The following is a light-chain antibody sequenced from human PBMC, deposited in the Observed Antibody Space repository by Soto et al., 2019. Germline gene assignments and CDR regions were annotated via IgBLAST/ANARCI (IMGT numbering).Light chain of an antibody. CDR1: QGISSY. CDR2: AAS. J-gene: IGKJ4*01. CDR3: QQVNVYPST. V-gene: IGKV1-9*01. Sequence: IQLTQSPSSLSASVGDRVTITCRASQGISSYLGWYQQKPGKAPNLLIYAASTLHSGVPSRFSGGGSGTDFTLTISLLQHEDFATYYCQQVNVYPSTFGGGTKVEIK.